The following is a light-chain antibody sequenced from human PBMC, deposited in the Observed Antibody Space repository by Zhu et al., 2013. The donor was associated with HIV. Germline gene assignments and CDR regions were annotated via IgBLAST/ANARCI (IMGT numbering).Light chain of an antibody. CDR1: QSINSK. CDR2: AAS. J-gene: IGKJ1*01. Sequence: EIVMMQPPATLSVSPGERATLSCRASQSINSKLAWYQQRPGQAPRLLIYAASARAAGLPARFSGSGSGTEFTLTINSLQSEDFAVYYCHQYNTRPWTFGQGTKVAVK. CDR3: HQYNTRPWT. V-gene: IGKV3-15*01.